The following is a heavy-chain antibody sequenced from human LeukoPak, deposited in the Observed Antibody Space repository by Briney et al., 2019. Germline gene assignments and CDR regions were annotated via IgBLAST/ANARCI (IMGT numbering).Heavy chain of an antibody. D-gene: IGHD2-2*01. CDR3: ARGPAPWSFDL. CDR1: GGSISNYY. J-gene: IGHJ2*01. CDR2: IYYSGST. Sequence: KPSETLSLTCTVSGGSISNYYWSWIRQPPGKGLEWIGYIYYSGSTSYNPSLKSRVTISVDTSKNQFSLKLNSVTAADTAVYYCARGPAPWSFDLWGRGTLVTVSS. V-gene: IGHV4-59*01.